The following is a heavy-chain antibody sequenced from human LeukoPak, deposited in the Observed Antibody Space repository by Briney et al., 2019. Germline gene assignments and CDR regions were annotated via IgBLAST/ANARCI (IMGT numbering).Heavy chain of an antibody. D-gene: IGHD1-26*01. CDR1: GYTFTGYY. CDR2: INPNSGGT. V-gene: IGHV1-2*02. CDR3: AREGSTVNFQH. J-gene: IGHJ1*01. Sequence: EASLKVSCKASGYTFTGYYMHRVRQAPGQGLEWMGWINPNSGGTNYAQKFQGRVTMTRDTSISTAYMELSRLTSNDTAVYYCAREGSTVNFQHWGQGTLVTVSS.